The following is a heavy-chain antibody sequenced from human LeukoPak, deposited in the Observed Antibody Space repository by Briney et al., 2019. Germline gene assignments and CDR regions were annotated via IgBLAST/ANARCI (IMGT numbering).Heavy chain of an antibody. D-gene: IGHD6-13*01. J-gene: IGHJ3*02. CDR1: GYTFTIYD. CDR2: MNPNSGNT. V-gene: IGHV1-8*01. Sequence: GASVKVSCKASGYTFTIYDINWVRQAPGQGREWMGWMNPNSGNTGYAQKFQGRVTMARNTSISTAYMELSSLRSEDTAVYYCARDGYSSSWAAFDIWGQGTMVTVSS. CDR3: ARDGYSSSWAAFDI.